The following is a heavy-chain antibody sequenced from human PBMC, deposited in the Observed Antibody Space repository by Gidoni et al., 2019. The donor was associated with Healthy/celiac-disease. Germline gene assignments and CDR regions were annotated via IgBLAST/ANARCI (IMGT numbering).Heavy chain of an antibody. CDR2: IYTSGST. CDR1: GGSISSGSYY. CDR3: ARETYSGSYYARFDY. D-gene: IGHD1-26*01. V-gene: IGHV4-61*02. Sequence: QVQLQESGPGLVKPSQTLSLTCTVSGGSISSGSYYWSWIRQPAGKGLEWIGRIYTSGSTNYNPSLKSRVTISVDTSKNQFSLKLSSVTAADTAVYYCARETYSGSYYARFDYWGQGTLVTVSS. J-gene: IGHJ4*02.